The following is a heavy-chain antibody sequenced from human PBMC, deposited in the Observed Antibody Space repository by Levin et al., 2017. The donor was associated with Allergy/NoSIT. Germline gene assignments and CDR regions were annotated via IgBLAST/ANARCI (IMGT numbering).Heavy chain of an antibody. Sequence: GGSLRLSCEGSGISFKNAWMSWVRQGPGKGLEWVSRIKSARDGGTTDYSAAVKGRFTISRDDSKNTLYLEMNSLKTEDTAVYYCTSVGTLTALYTDWGLGTLVTVSS. D-gene: IGHD2-21*02. CDR3: TSVGTLTALYTD. V-gene: IGHV3-15*01. CDR2: IKSARDGGTT. J-gene: IGHJ4*02. CDR1: GISFKNAW.